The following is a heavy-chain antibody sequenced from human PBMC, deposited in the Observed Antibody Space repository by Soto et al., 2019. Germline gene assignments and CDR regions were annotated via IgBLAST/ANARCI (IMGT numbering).Heavy chain of an antibody. Sequence: QVQLVQSGAEMKEPGSSVKVSCKTSGGTFSSSAISWLRQAPGQGLEWMGGIIPLFRTPDYAQKFQGRVTIAADESTRTAYIELSSLSSEDTAVYYCARDAARLQLGGNYYYILDVWGQGTTITVSS. J-gene: IGHJ6*02. CDR1: GGTFSSSA. CDR2: IIPLFRTP. CDR3: ARDAARLQLGGNYYYILDV. D-gene: IGHD4-4*01. V-gene: IGHV1-69*12.